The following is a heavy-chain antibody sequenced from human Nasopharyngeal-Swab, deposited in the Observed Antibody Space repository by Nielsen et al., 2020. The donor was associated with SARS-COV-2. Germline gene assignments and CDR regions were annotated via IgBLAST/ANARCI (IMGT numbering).Heavy chain of an antibody. D-gene: IGHD3-22*01. J-gene: IGHJ3*01. CDR2: IWYDGSNK. V-gene: IGHV3-33*01. CDR3: ARDPSYDSSGFGV. Sequence: WIRQPPGKGLEWVAVIWYDGSNKYYADSVKGRFTISRDNSKNTLYLQMNSLRAEDTAVYYCARDPSYDSSGFGVWGQGTMVTVSS.